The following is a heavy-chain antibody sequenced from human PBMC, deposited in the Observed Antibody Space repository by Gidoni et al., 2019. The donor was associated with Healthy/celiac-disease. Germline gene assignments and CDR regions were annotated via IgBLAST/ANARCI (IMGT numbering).Heavy chain of an antibody. Sequence: QVQLQESGPGLVKPSETLSLTCTVSGGSISSYYWSWIRQPPGKGLEWIGYIYYSGSTNYNPSLKSRVTISVDTSKNQFSLKLSSVTAADTAVYYCARVESGYDWFDPWGQGTLVTVSS. J-gene: IGHJ5*02. CDR1: GGSISSYY. CDR2: IYYSGST. V-gene: IGHV4-59*01. CDR3: ARVESGYDWFDP. D-gene: IGHD5-12*01.